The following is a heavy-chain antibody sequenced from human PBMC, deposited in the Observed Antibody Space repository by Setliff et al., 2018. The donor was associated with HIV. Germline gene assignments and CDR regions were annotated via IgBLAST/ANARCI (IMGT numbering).Heavy chain of an antibody. J-gene: IGHJ4*02. D-gene: IGHD3-3*01. Sequence: ASVKVSCKASGYTFTDYYVHWVRQAPGQGLEWVGCINPKSGDTNCAQTFQGRVTLTGDTSISTASMELSSLKSDDTAMYYCATSTSRFFWNGFYQGGFGSRNSHSFENWGQGTLVTVSS. CDR2: INPKSGDT. CDR3: ATSTSRFFWNGFYQGGFGSRNSHSFEN. V-gene: IGHV1-2*02. CDR1: GYTFTDYY.